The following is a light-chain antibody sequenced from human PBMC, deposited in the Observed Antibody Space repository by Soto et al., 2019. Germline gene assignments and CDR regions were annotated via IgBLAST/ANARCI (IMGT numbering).Light chain of an antibody. V-gene: IGKV3-15*01. Sequence: EIVMTQSPATLPVSPGERATLSCRASQSVSSNLAWYQHKPGQAPRLLIYGASTRATGIPARFSGSGSGTEFTLTINSLQSEDIAVYYCQQFNNWPPRTFGQGTKVEI. CDR2: GAS. CDR1: QSVSSN. J-gene: IGKJ1*01. CDR3: QQFNNWPPRT.